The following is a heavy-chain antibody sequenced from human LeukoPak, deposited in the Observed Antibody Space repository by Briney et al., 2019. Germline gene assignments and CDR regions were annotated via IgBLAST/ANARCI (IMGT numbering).Heavy chain of an antibody. Sequence: ASVKLSCTASGYTFTSYGISWVRQAPGQGLEWMGWISAYNGNTNYAQKLQGRVTMTTDTSTSTAYMELRSLRSDDTAVYYCARDHCGGDCPTFYYYYGMDVWGQGTTVTVSS. CDR1: GYTFTSYG. CDR2: ISAYNGNT. CDR3: ARDHCGGDCPTFYYYYGMDV. V-gene: IGHV1-18*01. D-gene: IGHD2-21*02. J-gene: IGHJ6*02.